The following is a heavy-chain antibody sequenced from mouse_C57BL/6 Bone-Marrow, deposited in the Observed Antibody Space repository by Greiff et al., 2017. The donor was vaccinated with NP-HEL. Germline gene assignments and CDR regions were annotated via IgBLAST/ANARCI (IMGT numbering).Heavy chain of an antibody. CDR2: IHPSASDT. CDR3: ARYYGSKDYFDY. D-gene: IGHD1-1*01. CDR1: GYTFTSYW. V-gene: IGHV1-74*01. J-gene: IGHJ2*01. Sequence: QVQLQQPGAELVKPGASVKVSCKASGYTFTSYWMHWVKQRPGQGLEWIGRIHPSASDTNYNQKFKGKATLTVDKSSSTAYMQLSSLTSEDSAVYYCARYYGSKDYFDYWGQGTTLTVSS.